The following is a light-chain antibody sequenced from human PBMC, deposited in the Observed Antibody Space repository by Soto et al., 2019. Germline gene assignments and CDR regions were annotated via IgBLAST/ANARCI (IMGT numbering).Light chain of an antibody. V-gene: IGKV3-15*01. CDR3: QQYNNWPQST. J-gene: IGKJ2*01. Sequence: IVMTQSPATVSVSPGERATLSCRASQTVSSDLAWYQQKPGQAPRLLMYGASTRAAGVPARFSGSGFGTESTLNISKMESEDFAVYFCQQYNNWPQSTFGQGNKVDIK. CDR1: QTVSSD. CDR2: GAS.